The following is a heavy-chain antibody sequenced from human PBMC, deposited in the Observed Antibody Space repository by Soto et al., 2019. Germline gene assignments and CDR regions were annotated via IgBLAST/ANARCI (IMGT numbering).Heavy chain of an antibody. J-gene: IGHJ4*02. CDR1: GYTFTSYD. CDR2: MNPNSGNT. V-gene: IGHV1-8*01. D-gene: IGHD6-19*01. Sequence: GASVKVSCKASGYTFTSYDINWVRQATGQGLEWMGWMNPNSGNTGYAQKFQGRVTMTRNTSISTAYMELSSLRSEDTAVYYCARGRYSSGWYDYWGQGTLVTVSS. CDR3: ARGRYSSGWYDY.